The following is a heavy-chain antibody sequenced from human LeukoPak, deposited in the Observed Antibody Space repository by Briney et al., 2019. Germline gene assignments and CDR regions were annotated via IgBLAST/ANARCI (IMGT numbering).Heavy chain of an antibody. D-gene: IGHD6-13*01. CDR2: IYYSGST. CDR3: ASSVLSSSWYST. Sequence: SETLSLTCTVSGGSISSYYWSWIRQPPGKGLEWIGYIYYSGSTNYNPSLKSLVTISVDTSKNQFSLKLSSVTAADTAVYYCASSVLSSSWYSTWGQGTLVTVSS. CDR1: GGSISSYY. V-gene: IGHV4-59*08. J-gene: IGHJ5*02.